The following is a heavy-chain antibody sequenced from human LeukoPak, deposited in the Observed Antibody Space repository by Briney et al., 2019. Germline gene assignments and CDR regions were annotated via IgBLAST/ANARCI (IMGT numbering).Heavy chain of an antibody. V-gene: IGHV3-30*04. CDR3: ARGGHAVAGLPGGWTYYYYYGMDV. J-gene: IGHJ6*04. D-gene: IGHD6-19*01. Sequence: GGSLRLSCAASGFTFSSYAMHWVRQAPGKGLEWVAVISYDGSNKYYADSVKGRFTTSRDNSKNTLYLQMNSLRAEDTAVYYCARGGHAVAGLPGGWTYYYYYGMDVWGKGTTVTVSS. CDR2: ISYDGSNK. CDR1: GFTFSSYA.